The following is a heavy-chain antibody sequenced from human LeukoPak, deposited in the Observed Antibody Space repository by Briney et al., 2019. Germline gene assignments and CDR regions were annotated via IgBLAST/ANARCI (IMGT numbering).Heavy chain of an antibody. CDR3: ARDYSNGWYGDFDY. D-gene: IGHD6-19*01. CDR2: ISAYNGHT. V-gene: IGHV1-18*01. Sequence: ASVKVSCKASGYTFISYGISWVRQAPGQGLEWMGWISAYNGHTNYAQKLQGRVSMTTDTSTSTAYMELRSLRSDDTAIYYCARDYSNGWYGDFDYWGRGTLVTVSS. J-gene: IGHJ4*02. CDR1: GYTFISYG.